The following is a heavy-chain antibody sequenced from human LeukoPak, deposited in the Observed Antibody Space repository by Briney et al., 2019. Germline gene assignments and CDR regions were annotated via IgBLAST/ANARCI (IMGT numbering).Heavy chain of an antibody. CDR1: GGTFSSYA. V-gene: IGHV1-69*04. CDR2: IIPILGIA. Sequence: ASVKVSCKASGGTFSSYAISWVRQAPGQGLEWMGRIIPILGIANYAQKFQDRVTITADKSTSTAYLELRSLRYEDTAVYYCARAFFRGYDPFDYGGQGTLVTVSS. D-gene: IGHD5-12*01. CDR3: ARAFFRGYDPFDY. J-gene: IGHJ4*02.